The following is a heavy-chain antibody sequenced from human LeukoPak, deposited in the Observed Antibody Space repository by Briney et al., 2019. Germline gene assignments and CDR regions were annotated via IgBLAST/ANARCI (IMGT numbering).Heavy chain of an antibody. CDR1: GYTFLNYW. CDR2: IYPADSDT. D-gene: IGHD3-10*01. J-gene: IGHJ6*02. Sequence: GESLKISCQGSGYTFLNYWIAWVRLVPGKDLEWMGIIYPADSDTTYSPFFEGQVYISADKSISTAYLQLSSLKASDTAMYYCVKGFSGTYFGMDVWGQGTTVTVSS. V-gene: IGHV5-51*01. CDR3: VKGFSGTYFGMDV.